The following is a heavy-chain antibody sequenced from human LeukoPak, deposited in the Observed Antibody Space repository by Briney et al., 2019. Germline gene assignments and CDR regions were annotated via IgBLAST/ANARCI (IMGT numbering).Heavy chain of an antibody. CDR3: AKGAYYFDY. CDR1: GFTFRSYW. V-gene: IGHV3-74*01. J-gene: IGHJ4*02. Sequence: GGSLRLSCAASGFTFRSYWMHWVRQAPGKGLVWVSRISSDGSSTSYADSVKGRFTISRDNAKNTLYLQMNSLRAEDTAVYYCAKGAYYFDYWGQGTLVSVSS. CDR2: ISSDGSST.